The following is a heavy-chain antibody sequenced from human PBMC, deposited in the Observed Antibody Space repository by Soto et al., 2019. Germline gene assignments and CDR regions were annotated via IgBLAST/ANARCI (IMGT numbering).Heavy chain of an antibody. D-gene: IGHD2-2*01. CDR1: GFTVSNNY. V-gene: IGHV3-53*01. CDR3: ATQPGGGGY. CDR2: IYSGGYT. J-gene: IGHJ4*02. Sequence: EVQLVESGGGLIQPGGSLRLSCAVSGFTVSNNYMSWVRQAPGKGLEGVSVIYSGGYTAYGDSVKGRFTISRDNSKNTFIHKMKTLGAGAPAVFFGATQPGGGGYWGQGTLVTVSS.